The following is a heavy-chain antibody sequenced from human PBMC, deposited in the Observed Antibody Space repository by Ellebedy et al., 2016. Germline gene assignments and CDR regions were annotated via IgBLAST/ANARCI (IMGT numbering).Heavy chain of an antibody. V-gene: IGHV4-38-2*02. CDR2: SHHTGST. D-gene: IGHD6-13*01. CDR3: ARDPGFSSRSHFDF. Sequence: SETLSLXCTVSGDSFRSNSYWAWIRQPPGKGLEWIGNSHHTGSTYYNPSLKSRVSIAVDTSKNQLSLILNSVTATDAAIYYCARDPGFSSRSHFDFWGPGTLVTVSS. J-gene: IGHJ4*02. CDR1: GDSFRSNSY.